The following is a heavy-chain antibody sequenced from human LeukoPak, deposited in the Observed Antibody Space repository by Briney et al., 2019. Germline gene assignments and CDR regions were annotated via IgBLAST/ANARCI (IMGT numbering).Heavy chain of an antibody. D-gene: IGHD2-2*01. CDR3: AREAVVVPAAIGGRFDP. CDR1: GGSISSYY. CDR2: IYTSGST. J-gene: IGHJ5*02. Sequence: SETLSLTCTVPGGSISSYYWSWIRQPAGKGLEWIGRIYTSGSTNYNPSLKSRVTMSVDTSKNQFSLKLSSVTAADTAVYYCAREAVVVPAAIGGRFDPWGQGTLVTVSS. V-gene: IGHV4-4*07.